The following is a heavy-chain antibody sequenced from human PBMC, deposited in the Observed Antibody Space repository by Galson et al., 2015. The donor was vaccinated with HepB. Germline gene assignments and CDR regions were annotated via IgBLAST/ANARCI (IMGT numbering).Heavy chain of an antibody. CDR3: ARCPFRNYYGSGTYFDY. J-gene: IGHJ4*02. Sequence: SLRLSCAASGFAVSSNYMSWVRQAPGKGLEWVSFIFIGGDTYYADSVKGRFTISTDHSKNTVYLQMNSLRVEDSAVYYCARCPFRNYYGSGTYFDYWGQGTQVVVSS. D-gene: IGHD3-10*01. CDR1: GFAVSSNY. CDR2: IFIGGDT. V-gene: IGHV3-66*01.